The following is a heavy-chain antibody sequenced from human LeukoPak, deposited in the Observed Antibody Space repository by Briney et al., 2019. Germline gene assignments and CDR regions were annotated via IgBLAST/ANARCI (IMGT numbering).Heavy chain of an antibody. CDR1: GFTFSSYA. V-gene: IGHV3-23*01. D-gene: IGHD5-12*01. CDR2: ISGSGYST. J-gene: IGHJ4*02. CDR3: AKEAGYSGYDYPDY. Sequence: GSLRLSCASSGFTFSSYAMSWVRRAPGKGLEWVSAISGSGYSTYYADSVKGRFTISRDNSKNTLYLQMNSLRAEDTAVYYCAKEAGYSGYDYPDYWGQGTLVTVSS.